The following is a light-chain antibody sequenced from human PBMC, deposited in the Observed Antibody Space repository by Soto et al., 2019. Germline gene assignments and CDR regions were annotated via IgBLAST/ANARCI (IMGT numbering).Light chain of an antibody. CDR2: DVD. Sequence: QSVLTQPASVSGSPGQSITISCAGTMRDVGAYNLVSWYQQHPGKVPRLIIYDVDNRPLGVSNRFSGSQSGNTASLTISGLQAEDEAEYYCCAYTARTTLSWVFGGGTKLTVL. J-gene: IGLJ3*02. CDR1: MRDVGAYNL. CDR3: CAYTARTTLSWV. V-gene: IGLV2-14*03.